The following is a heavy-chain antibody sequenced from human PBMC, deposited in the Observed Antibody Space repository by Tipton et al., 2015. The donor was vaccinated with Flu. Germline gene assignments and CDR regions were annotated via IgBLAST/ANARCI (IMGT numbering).Heavy chain of an antibody. CDR1: GFTVSSNY. Sequence: SLRLSCAASGFTVSSNYMSWVRQAPGKGLEWVSVIYSGGSTYYADSVKGRFTISRDNSKNTLYLQMNSLRAEDTAVYYCARNSPLEFFSAAGPGDYWGQVPLVTVSS. D-gene: IGHD6-13*01. CDR3: ARNSPLEFFSAAGPGDY. CDR2: IYSGGST. V-gene: IGHV3-53*01. J-gene: IGHJ4*02.